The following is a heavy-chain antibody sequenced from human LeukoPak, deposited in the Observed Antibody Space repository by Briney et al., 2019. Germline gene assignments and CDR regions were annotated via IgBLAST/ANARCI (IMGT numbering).Heavy chain of an antibody. CDR3: ARARGYSYGYDYYYYMDV. Sequence: ASVKVSCKASGYTFTSYYMHWVRQAPGQGLEWMGLINPTGGSTGYAQKFQGRVTMTRDMSTSTDYMELSSLRSEDTAVYYCARARGYSYGYDYYYYMDVWGKGTTVTVSS. J-gene: IGHJ6*03. CDR2: INPTGGST. V-gene: IGHV1-46*01. CDR1: GYTFTSYY. D-gene: IGHD5-18*01.